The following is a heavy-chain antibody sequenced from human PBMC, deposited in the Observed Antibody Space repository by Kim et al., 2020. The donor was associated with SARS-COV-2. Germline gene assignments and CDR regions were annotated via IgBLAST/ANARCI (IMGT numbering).Heavy chain of an antibody. V-gene: IGHV3-53*01. CDR3: ARDLLRGSYGMDV. Sequence: GGSLRLSCAASGFTVSSNYMSWVRQAPGKGLEWVSVIYSGGSTYYAHSVKGRFTISRDNSKNTLYLQMNSLRAEDTAVYYCARDLLRGSYGMDVWGQGTTVTVSS. J-gene: IGHJ6*02. D-gene: IGHD2-15*01. CDR2: IYSGGST. CDR1: GFTVSSNY.